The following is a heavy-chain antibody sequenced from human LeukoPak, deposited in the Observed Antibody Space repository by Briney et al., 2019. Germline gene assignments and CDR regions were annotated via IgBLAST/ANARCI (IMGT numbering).Heavy chain of an antibody. CDR1: GYTFTSYG. J-gene: IGHJ3*02. V-gene: IGHV1-18*01. D-gene: IGHD2-2*02. CDR2: ISAYNGNT. Sequence: ASVKVSCKASGYTFTSYGINWVRQAPGQGLEWMGWISAYNGNTNYAQKFQGRVTMTADTSTSTAYMELRSPRSDDTAVYYCARDLGYCSSTSCYKAFDIWGQGTMVTVSS. CDR3: ARDLGYCSSTSCYKAFDI.